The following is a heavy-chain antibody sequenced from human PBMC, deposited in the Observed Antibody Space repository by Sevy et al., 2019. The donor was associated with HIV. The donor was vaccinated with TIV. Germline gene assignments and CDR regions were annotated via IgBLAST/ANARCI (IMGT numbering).Heavy chain of an antibody. D-gene: IGHD6-13*01. CDR1: GFTFDDYA. CDR2: ISWNSGSI. J-gene: IGHJ6*02. V-gene: IGHV3-9*01. Sequence: GGSLRLSCAASGFTFDDYAMHWVRQAPGKGLEWVSGISWNSGSIGYAHSVKGRFTISRDNAKNSLYLQMNSLRAEDTALYYCAKDIFQARGIAAAGPKNYYGMDVWGQGTTVTVSS. CDR3: AKDIFQARGIAAAGPKNYYGMDV.